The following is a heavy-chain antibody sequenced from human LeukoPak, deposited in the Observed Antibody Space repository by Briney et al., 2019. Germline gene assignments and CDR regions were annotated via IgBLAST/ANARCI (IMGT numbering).Heavy chain of an antibody. CDR1: GDSINSLDL. CDR2: MYLSGTT. Sequence: SETLSLTCPVSGDSINSLDLWSWVRQPPGKGPEWIGEMYLSGTTHSNPSVKSRVTISIDKSKNQFFLNLSSVTAADTAVYYCAGLVGRYSSGLYYYYFDYWGQGTLVTVSS. J-gene: IGHJ4*02. V-gene: IGHV4-4*02. CDR3: AGLVGRYSSGLYYYYFDY. D-gene: IGHD3-22*01.